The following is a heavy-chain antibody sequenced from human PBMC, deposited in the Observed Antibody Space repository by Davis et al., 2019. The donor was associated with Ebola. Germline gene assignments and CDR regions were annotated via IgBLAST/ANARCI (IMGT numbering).Heavy chain of an antibody. V-gene: IGHV4-30-2*01. D-gene: IGHD6-13*01. CDR1: GGPISSGGYS. J-gene: IGHJ5*02. CDR2: IYHSGST. Sequence: MPSETLSLTCAVSGGPISSGGYSWSWIRQPPGKGLEWTGYIYHSGSTYYNPSLKSRVTISVDRSKNQFSLKLSSVTAADTAVYYCARGKPFGSSFWFDPWGQGTLVTVSS. CDR3: ARGKPFGSSFWFDP.